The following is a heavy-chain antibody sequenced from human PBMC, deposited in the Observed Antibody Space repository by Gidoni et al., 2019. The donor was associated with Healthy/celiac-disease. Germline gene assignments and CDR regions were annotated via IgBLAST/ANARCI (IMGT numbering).Heavy chain of an antibody. V-gene: IGHV1-2*02. Sequence: QVQLVQSGAEVKKPGASVKVSCTASGYTFTGYYMHWVRQAPGQGLEWMGWINPNSGGTNYAQKFQGRVTMTRDTSISTAYMELSRLRSDDTAVYYCARDFTDGPYCSGGSCYDTYYYYYGMDVWGQGTTVTVSS. CDR3: ARDFTDGPYCSGGSCYDTYYYYYGMDV. D-gene: IGHD2-15*01. J-gene: IGHJ6*02. CDR1: GYTFTGYY. CDR2: INPNSGGT.